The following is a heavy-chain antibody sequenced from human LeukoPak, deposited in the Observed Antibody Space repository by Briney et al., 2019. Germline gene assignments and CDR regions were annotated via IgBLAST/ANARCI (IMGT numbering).Heavy chain of an antibody. Sequence: SETLSLTCAVYGGSFSGYYWSWIRQPPGKGLEWIGEINHSGSTNYNPSLKSRVTISVDTSENQFSLKLTSVTAADMAVYYCARSEPSSNDAFAIWGQGTMVSVSS. CDR1: GGSFSGYY. J-gene: IGHJ3*02. V-gene: IGHV4-34*01. D-gene: IGHD1-14*01. CDR2: INHSGST. CDR3: ARSEPSSNDAFAI.